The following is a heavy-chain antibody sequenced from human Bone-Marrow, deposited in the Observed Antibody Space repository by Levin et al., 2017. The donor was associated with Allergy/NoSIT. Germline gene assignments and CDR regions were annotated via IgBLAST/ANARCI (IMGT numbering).Heavy chain of an antibody. D-gene: IGHD3-3*01. J-gene: IGHJ4*02. CDR3: ATEGQRFFASVGNYFDY. CDR1: GFTFSYYT. CDR2: VSFDGSTK. V-gene: IGHV3-30*09. Sequence: GESLKISCVASGFTFSYYTIHWVRQAPGKGLEWVAVVSFDGSTKDYADSVKGRFAISRDNSKSTLFLQMNSLRAEDTAVYYCATEGQRFFASVGNYFDYWGQGTLVTVSS.